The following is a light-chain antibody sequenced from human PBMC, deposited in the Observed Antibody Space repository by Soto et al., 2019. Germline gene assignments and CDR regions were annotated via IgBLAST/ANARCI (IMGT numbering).Light chain of an antibody. CDR3: CSDAGSTAL. CDR2: EVI. V-gene: IGLV2-23*02. J-gene: IGLJ2*01. CDR1: SSDVGNYNL. Sequence: QSVLTQPASVSGSPGQSITISCTGTSSDVGNYNLVSWYQQVPGKAPKLIIYEVIQRPSGVSNRFSGSKSGNTASLTISGLQAEDEGDYYCCSDAGSTALFGGGTKLTVL.